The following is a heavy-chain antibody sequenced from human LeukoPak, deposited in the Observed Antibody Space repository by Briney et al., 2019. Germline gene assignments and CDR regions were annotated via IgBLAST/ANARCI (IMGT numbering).Heavy chain of an antibody. CDR3: ARDYGDYDAFDI. Sequence: PAGGSLRLSCVASGFTCSSYWMSWVRQAPGKGLEWVANIKQDGSEKYYVDSVKGRFTISSDNAKNSLELQMNSLRAEDTAVYYCARDYGDYDAFDIWGQGTMVTVSS. D-gene: IGHD4-17*01. J-gene: IGHJ3*02. V-gene: IGHV3-7*01. CDR1: GFTCSSYW. CDR2: IKQDGSEK.